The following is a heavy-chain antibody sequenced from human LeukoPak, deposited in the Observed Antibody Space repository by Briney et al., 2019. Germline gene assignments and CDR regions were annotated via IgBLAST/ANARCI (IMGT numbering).Heavy chain of an antibody. D-gene: IGHD2-15*01. Sequence: GGSLRLSCAASGFTFSSYAMSWVRQAPGKGLEWVSAISGSGGSTYYADSVKGRFTNSRDNSKNTLYLQMNSLRAEDTAVYYCAKDLGYCSGGSCSSWFDPWGQGTLVTVSS. CDR1: GFTFSSYA. CDR2: ISGSGGST. J-gene: IGHJ5*02. CDR3: AKDLGYCSGGSCSSWFDP. V-gene: IGHV3-23*01.